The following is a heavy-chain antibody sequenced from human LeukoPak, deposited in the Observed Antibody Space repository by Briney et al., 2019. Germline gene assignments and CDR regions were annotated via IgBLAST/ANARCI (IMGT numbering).Heavy chain of an antibody. CDR1: GGSIGTYY. J-gene: IGHJ6*02. D-gene: IGHD3-3*01. V-gene: IGHV4-59*08. Sequence: PSETLSLTCTVSGGSIGTYYWSWIRQPPGKGLEWIGYIYYSGNTNYNPSLKSRVTISVDTSKNQFSLKLSSVTAADTALYYCARHSGVTYDMDVWGQGTTVTVSS. CDR2: IYYSGNT. CDR3: ARHSGVTYDMDV.